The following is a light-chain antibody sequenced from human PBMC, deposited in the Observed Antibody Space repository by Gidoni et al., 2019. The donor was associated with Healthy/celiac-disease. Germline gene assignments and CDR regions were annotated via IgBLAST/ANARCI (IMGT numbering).Light chain of an antibody. CDR1: QAINSN. Sequence: EVVMTQSPAIVSVSPGDTATLSCRASQAINSNLAWYQQRTGQAPRLLIYGASTRATGIPARFSGSGSGTEFTLTISSLQFEDFAVYYCHQYRNWPSLTFGGGTKVDIK. V-gene: IGKV3-15*01. CDR2: GAS. J-gene: IGKJ4*01. CDR3: HQYRNWPSLT.